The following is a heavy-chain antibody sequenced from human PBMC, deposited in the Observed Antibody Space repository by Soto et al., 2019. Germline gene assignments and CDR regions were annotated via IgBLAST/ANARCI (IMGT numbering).Heavy chain of an antibody. Sequence: PSETLSLTCAVYGGSLSGYYWTWIRQPPGKGLEWIGEVNPGGITNYSPSVKSRLTISLDTSKKQVSLEMTSDTAADSAVYYCGRVVKKMPTKSIDPWGRETRVTVSS. J-gene: IGHJ5*02. D-gene: IGHD2-2*01. V-gene: IGHV4-34*01. CDR1: GGSLSGYY. CDR2: VNPGGIT. CDR3: GRVVKKMPTKSIDP.